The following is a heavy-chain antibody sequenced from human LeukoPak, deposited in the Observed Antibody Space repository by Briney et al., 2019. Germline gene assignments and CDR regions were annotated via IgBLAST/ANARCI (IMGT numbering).Heavy chain of an antibody. D-gene: IGHD3/OR15-3a*01. V-gene: IGHV3-21*01. CDR2: ISFSGSYI. CDR3: ARGTGTGWRFDF. CDR1: GFSFSNYA. J-gene: IGHJ4*02. Sequence: GGTLRLSCAASGFSFSNYAMTWVRQAPGKGLEWVSSISFSGSYIYYADSVKGRFTISRDNAKNSVYLQMNSLRDDDTAVYYCARGTGTGWRFDFWGQGTLVTVSS.